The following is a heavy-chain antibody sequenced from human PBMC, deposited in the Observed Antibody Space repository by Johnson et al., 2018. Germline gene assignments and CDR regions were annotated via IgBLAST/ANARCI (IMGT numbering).Heavy chain of an antibody. CDR3: ARAVAGAAEYFQH. Sequence: QVQLQESGPGLVKPSETLSLTCTVSGGSISGYYWTWIRPPPGKALEWIGIIYYSCSPHYNPSLRGRVTISVDTSKNQFSLKLTPVTAADTAVYYCARAVAGAAEYFQHWGQGTLVTVSS. CDR2: IYYSCSP. CDR1: GGSISGYY. J-gene: IGHJ1*01. V-gene: IGHV4-59*01. D-gene: IGHD6-19*01.